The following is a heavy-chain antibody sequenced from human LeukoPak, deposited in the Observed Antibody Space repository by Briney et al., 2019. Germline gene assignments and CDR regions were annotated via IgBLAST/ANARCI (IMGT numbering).Heavy chain of an antibody. CDR2: ISYDGNNK. J-gene: IGHJ4*02. CDR3: TRERDLSLYCFAY. CDR1: GFTFDSYG. V-gene: IGHV3-30*03. Sequence: GGSLRLSCAASGFTFDSYGMHWVRQAPGKGLEWVAVISYDGNNKYYANSVKGRFTISRDNSKNTLYPQMNSLRAEDTAVYYCTRERDLSLYCFAYWGQGTLVTVSS.